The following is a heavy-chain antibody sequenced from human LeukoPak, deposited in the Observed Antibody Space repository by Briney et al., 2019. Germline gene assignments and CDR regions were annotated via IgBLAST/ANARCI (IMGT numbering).Heavy chain of an antibody. CDR2: ISSDGTTK. CDR1: GFTFASYA. Sequence: GGSLRLSCAGSGFTFASYAVHWVRQAPGKRLEWVAFISSDGTTKQYRDSVKGRFTLSRDSSKNTVSLQMSSLGTEDTAVYSCARGRDSGSFIIDYWGQGTLVTVSS. V-gene: IGHV3-30-3*01. J-gene: IGHJ4*02. D-gene: IGHD3-10*01. CDR3: ARGRDSGSFIIDY.